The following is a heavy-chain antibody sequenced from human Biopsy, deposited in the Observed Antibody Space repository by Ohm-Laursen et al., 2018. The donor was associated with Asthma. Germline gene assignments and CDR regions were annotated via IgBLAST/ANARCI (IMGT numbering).Heavy chain of an antibody. V-gene: IGHV3-23*03. CDR2: IYSGGTS. J-gene: IGHJ4*02. CDR3: ARGDSSNWSHYYFDY. Sequence: SLRLSCAASGFTFSNYGMSWVRQAPGKGLEWVSVIYSGGTSHTADSVRGRFTISRDCSKNTLYLQMHSLRAEDTAVYYCARGDSSNWSHYYFDYWGQGTLVTVSS. CDR1: GFTFSNYG. D-gene: IGHD3-22*01.